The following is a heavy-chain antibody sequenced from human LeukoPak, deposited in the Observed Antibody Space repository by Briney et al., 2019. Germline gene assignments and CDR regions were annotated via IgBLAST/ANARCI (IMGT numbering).Heavy chain of an antibody. D-gene: IGHD6-19*01. Sequence: ASVKVSCKASGYTFTSYGISWVRQAPGQGLEWMGWMNPNSGNTGYAQKFQGRVTMTRNTSISTAYMELSSLRSEDTAVYYCARERDSSGWFPDWFDPWGQGTLVTVSS. CDR3: ARERDSSGWFPDWFDP. J-gene: IGHJ5*02. V-gene: IGHV1-8*02. CDR2: MNPNSGNT. CDR1: GYTFTSYG.